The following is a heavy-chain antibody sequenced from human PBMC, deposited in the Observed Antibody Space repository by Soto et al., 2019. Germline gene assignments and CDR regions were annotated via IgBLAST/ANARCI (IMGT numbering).Heavy chain of an antibody. CDR1: GFTFSSYE. V-gene: IGHV3-48*03. Sequence: EVQLVESRGGLVQPGGSLRLSCAASGFTFSSYEMNWVRQAPGKGLEWVSYISSSGSTIYYADSVKGRFTISRDNAKNSLYLQMNSLRAEDTAVYYCARGTPAYYDFWSGYYVYWGQGTLVTVSS. D-gene: IGHD3-3*01. J-gene: IGHJ4*02. CDR3: ARGTPAYYDFWSGYYVY. CDR2: ISSSGSTI.